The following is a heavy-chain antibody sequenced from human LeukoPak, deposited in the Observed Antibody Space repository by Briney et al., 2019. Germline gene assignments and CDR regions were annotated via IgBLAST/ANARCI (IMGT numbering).Heavy chain of an antibody. D-gene: IGHD3-10*01. CDR3: AREDGSGTYYMKNNWFVP. CDR2: INPSSGGT. CDR1: GYTFTGYY. Sequence: ASVKVSCKASGYTFTGYYMHWVRQAPGHGLEWMGWINPSSGGTNYAQKFQGRVTMTRDTSISTDYIELRRLKSDDTAVYYWAREDGSGTYYMKNNWFVPWGQGTLVTVSS. V-gene: IGHV1-2*02. J-gene: IGHJ5*02.